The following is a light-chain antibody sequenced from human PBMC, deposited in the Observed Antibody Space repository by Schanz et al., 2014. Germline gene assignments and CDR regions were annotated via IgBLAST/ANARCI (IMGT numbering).Light chain of an antibody. CDR2: GAS. CDR1: QSVSSN. Sequence: EIVMTQSPATLSVSPGERATLSCRASQSVSSNLAWFQQKPGQAPRLLIYGASTRATGLPARFSGSGSGTEFTLTISSLQSEDFAVYFCHQYHDWPPHTFGQGTRLEIK. CDR3: HQYHDWPPHT. V-gene: IGKV3-15*01. J-gene: IGKJ2*01.